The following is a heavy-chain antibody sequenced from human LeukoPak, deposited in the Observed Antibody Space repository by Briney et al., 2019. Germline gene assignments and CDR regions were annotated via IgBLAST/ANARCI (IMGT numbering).Heavy chain of an antibody. D-gene: IGHD2-15*01. J-gene: IGHJ4*02. CDR3: AREYCSGGSCYGYDY. Sequence: GGSLRLSCAASGFTFSSYSMNWVRQAPGKGLEWVSSISSGSSYIYYADSVKGRFTISRDNAKNSLYLQMNSLRAEDTAVYYCAREYCSGGSCYGYDYWGQGTLVTVSS. V-gene: IGHV3-21*01. CDR1: GFTFSSYS. CDR2: ISSGSSYI.